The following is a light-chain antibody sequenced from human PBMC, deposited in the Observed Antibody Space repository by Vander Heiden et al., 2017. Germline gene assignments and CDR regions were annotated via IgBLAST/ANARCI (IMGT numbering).Light chain of an antibody. CDR3: QQCASYYS. CDR2: KAS. J-gene: IGKJ2*03. CDR1: QDITDW. V-gene: IGKV1-5*03. Sequence: SPSTLSASVGDKVTITCRATQDITDWLAWYQQRPGEAPRLLIYKASNLESGVPSRFSGSGSGTQFTLTTSSLQPDDSATYYCQQCASYYSFGQGTKVEIK.